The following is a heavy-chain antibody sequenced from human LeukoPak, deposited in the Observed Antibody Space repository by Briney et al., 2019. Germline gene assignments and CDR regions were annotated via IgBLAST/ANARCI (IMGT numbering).Heavy chain of an antibody. Sequence: PGGSLRLSCAASGFTFSSYAMSWVRQAPGKGLEWVSAISGSGGSTYYADPVKGRFTISRDNSKNTLYLQMNSLTAEDTAVYYCAKDSAEYSSSWSYFDYWGQGTLVTVSS. CDR2: ISGSGGST. CDR1: GFTFSSYA. J-gene: IGHJ4*02. CDR3: AKDSAEYSSSWSYFDY. V-gene: IGHV3-23*01. D-gene: IGHD6-13*01.